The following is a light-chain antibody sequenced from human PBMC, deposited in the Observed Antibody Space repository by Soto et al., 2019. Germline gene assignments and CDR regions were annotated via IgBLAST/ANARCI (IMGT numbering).Light chain of an antibody. CDR1: QSISTN. CDR3: QQRYNWPPLT. CDR2: DAS. V-gene: IGKV3-11*01. Sequence: EIVLTKSPATLSLSPGDRATLSCRASQSISTNLAWYQQRPGQAPRLLIYDASNGASGIPARFSGSGSGTDFTLTISSLEPEDFAVYYCQQRYNWPPLTFGGGTKVEI. J-gene: IGKJ4*01.